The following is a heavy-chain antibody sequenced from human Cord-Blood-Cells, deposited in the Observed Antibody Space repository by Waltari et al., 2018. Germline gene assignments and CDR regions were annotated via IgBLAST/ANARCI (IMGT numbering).Heavy chain of an antibody. CDR1: GGTFSSYA. D-gene: IGHD3-10*01. V-gene: IGHV1-69*04. J-gene: IGHJ4*02. Sequence: QVQLVQSGAEVKKPGSSVKVSCKASGGTFSSYAISWVRQAPGQGLEWMGGIIPILGIANYAQKLQGRVTITADESTSTAYMELSSLRSEDTAVYYCARTTMVRGVFDYWGQGTLVTVSS. CDR3: ARTTMVRGVFDY. CDR2: IIPILGIA.